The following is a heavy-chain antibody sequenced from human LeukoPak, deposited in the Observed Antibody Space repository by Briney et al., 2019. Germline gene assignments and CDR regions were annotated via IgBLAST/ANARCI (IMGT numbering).Heavy chain of an antibody. CDR3: ASLPRKYNWNDGTKQYNGMDV. V-gene: IGHV3-48*03. CDR2: ITSSGSTI. Sequence: GGSLRLSCAASGFTFSSYEMNWVRQAPGKGLEWVSYITSSGSTIYYADSVKGRFTISRDNAKNSLYLQMNSLRAEDTAVYYCASLPRKYNWNDGTKQYNGMDVWGKGTTVTVSS. D-gene: IGHD1-20*01. J-gene: IGHJ6*04. CDR1: GFTFSSYE.